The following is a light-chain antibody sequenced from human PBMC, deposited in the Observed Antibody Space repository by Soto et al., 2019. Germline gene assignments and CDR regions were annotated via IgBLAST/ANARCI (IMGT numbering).Light chain of an antibody. V-gene: IGLV2-14*02. CDR2: DVS. Sequence: QSVLTQPASVSGSPGQSITISCTGTSSDVGSYNLVSWYQQHPGKAPKVMIYDVSKRPSGISNRFSGSKSGNTASLTISGLQIEDEADYYCSSYTSGSTRVVFGGGTKLTVL. J-gene: IGLJ2*01. CDR3: SSYTSGSTRVV. CDR1: SSDVGSYNL.